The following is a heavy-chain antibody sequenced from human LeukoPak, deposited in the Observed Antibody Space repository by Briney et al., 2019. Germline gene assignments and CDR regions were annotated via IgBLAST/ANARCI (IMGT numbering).Heavy chain of an antibody. Sequence: PSETLSLTCTVSDYSISSGSYYWSWIRQPAGKGLQWIGRIYTSGSTNYNPSLKSRVTISVDTSKNQFSLKLSSVTAADTAVYYCARERWWLRLNYYYYYMDVWGKGTTVTISS. CDR1: DYSISSGSYY. CDR3: ARERWWLRLNYYYYYMDV. V-gene: IGHV4-61*02. D-gene: IGHD5-12*01. CDR2: IYTSGST. J-gene: IGHJ6*03.